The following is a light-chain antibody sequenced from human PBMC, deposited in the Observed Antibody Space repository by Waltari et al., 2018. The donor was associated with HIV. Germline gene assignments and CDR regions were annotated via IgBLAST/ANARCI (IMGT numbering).Light chain of an antibody. CDR3: QQCYSTPWT. Sequence: DIVMTQSPASLAVSLGERATINCKSNQSLLLNFNNKTSLTWYQQKPGQSPKLLLYWASTRESGVPDRFSGSGSGTDFNLTISSLQAEDVATYYCQQCYSTPWTFGRGTKVEI. CDR2: WAS. V-gene: IGKV4-1*01. J-gene: IGKJ1*01. CDR1: QSLLLNFNNKTS.